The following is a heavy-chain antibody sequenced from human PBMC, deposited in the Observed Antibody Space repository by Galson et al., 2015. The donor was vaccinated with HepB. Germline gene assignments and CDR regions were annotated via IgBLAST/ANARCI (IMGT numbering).Heavy chain of an antibody. CDR3: ARRGGVIDF. J-gene: IGHJ4*02. CDR2: VYPGDSDT. D-gene: IGHD3-16*01. Sequence: QSGAEVKKPGESLKISCKGSGYSFSNYWVVWVRQMPGKGLEWIGVVYPGDSDTRYSPSFQGQVTISADESINTAYLQWSSLKASDTAVYYCARRGGVIDFWGQGTLVTVSS. CDR1: GYSFSNYW. V-gene: IGHV5-51*01.